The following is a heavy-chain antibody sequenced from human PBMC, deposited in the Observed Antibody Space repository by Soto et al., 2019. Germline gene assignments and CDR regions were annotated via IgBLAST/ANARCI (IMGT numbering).Heavy chain of an antibody. CDR2: ISGSGGST. D-gene: IGHD2-2*03. Sequence: GGSLRLSCAASGFTFSSYAMIWVLQAPGKGLEWVSAISGSGGSTYYADSVKGRFTISRDNSKNTLYLQMNSLRAEDTAVYYCAKDLEVDIVVVPAAFYWYFDLWGRGTLVTVSS. CDR1: GFTFSSYA. J-gene: IGHJ2*01. V-gene: IGHV3-23*01. CDR3: AKDLEVDIVVVPAAFYWYFDL.